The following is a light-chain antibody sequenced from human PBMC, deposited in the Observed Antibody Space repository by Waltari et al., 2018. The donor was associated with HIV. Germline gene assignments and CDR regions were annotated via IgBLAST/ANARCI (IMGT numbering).Light chain of an antibody. CDR3: QQSYSSPWT. CDR2: DAS. J-gene: IGKJ1*01. CDR1: QTINTY. V-gene: IGKV1-39*01. Sequence: DIQMTQSPSSLSASEGDRVTVTCRASQTINTYLNWYQQKPGKAPKLLIYDASSLQSGVPSRFSGSGSGTDFTLTVSSLQAEDFATYYCQQSYSSPWTFGQGTKVVIK.